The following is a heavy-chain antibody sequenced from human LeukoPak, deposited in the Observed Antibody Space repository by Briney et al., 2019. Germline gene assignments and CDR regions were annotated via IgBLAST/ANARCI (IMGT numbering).Heavy chain of an antibody. V-gene: IGHV3-23*01. CDR3: AKSGYNRFDY. J-gene: IGHJ4*02. CDR2: ISGSGSDGST. Sequence: GGTLRLSCAASGFTFSSYGMSWVRQAPGKGLEWVSSISGSGSDGSTYYADSVKGRFTISRDNSKNTLYLQMNSLRAEDTAVYYCAKSGYNRFDYWGQGTLVTVSS. D-gene: IGHD5-24*01. CDR1: GFTFSSYG.